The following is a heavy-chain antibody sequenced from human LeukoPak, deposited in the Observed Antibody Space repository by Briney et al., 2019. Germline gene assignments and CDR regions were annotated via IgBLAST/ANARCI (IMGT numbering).Heavy chain of an antibody. Sequence: PGRSLRLSCAASGFTFSSYGMHWVRQAPGKGLEWVAFIRFDGSNKYYADSVKGRFTISRDNSKNALYLQMNSLRAEDTAVYYCAIHRGYTSSFDYWGQGTLVTVSS. CDR3: AIHRGYTSSFDY. D-gene: IGHD6-19*01. V-gene: IGHV3-30*02. CDR1: GFTFSSYG. CDR2: IRFDGSNK. J-gene: IGHJ4*02.